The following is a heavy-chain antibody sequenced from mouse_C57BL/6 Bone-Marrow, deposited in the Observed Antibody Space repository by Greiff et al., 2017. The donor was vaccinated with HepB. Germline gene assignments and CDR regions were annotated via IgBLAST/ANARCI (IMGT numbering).Heavy chain of an antibody. J-gene: IGHJ4*01. V-gene: IGHV1-50*01. CDR2: IDPSDSYT. CDR1: GYTFTSYW. D-gene: IGHD6-1*01. Sequence: QVQLQQPGAELVKPGASVKLSCKASGYTFTSYWMQWVKQRPGQGLEWIGEIDPSDSYTNYNQKFKGKATLTVDTSSSTAYMQLSSLTSEDSAVYYCARWATYWGQGTSVTVSS. CDR3: ARWATY.